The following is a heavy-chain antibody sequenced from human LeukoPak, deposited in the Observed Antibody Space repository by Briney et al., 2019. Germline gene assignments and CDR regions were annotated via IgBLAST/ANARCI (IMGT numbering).Heavy chain of an antibody. Sequence: PSETLSLTCTVSGGSISSYYWNWIRQPPGQGLERMGYIYYSGSTKYNTSLTPPITLPVNTSKPQFSLKPSSVTAADTAVYHCRRDGRIGYSGSGYYFDYWGQGTLVTVSS. V-gene: IGHV4-59*12. J-gene: IGHJ4*02. CDR1: GGSISSYY. D-gene: IGHD5-12*01. CDR3: RRDGRIGYSGSGYYFDY. CDR2: IYYSGST.